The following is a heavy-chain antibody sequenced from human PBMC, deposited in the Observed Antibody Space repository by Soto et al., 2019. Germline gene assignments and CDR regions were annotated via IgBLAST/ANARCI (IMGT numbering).Heavy chain of an antibody. CDR3: ARGSNYYDSSGYLNWFDP. CDR2: IYHSGST. CDR1: GGSISSGGYS. D-gene: IGHD3-22*01. V-gene: IGHV4-30-2*01. Sequence: QLQLQESGSGLVKPSQTLSLTCAVSGGSISSGGYSWNWIRQPPGKGLEWIGYIYHSGSTYYNPSLKSRVTISVDRSKNQFSLKLSSVTAADTAVYYCARGSNYYDSSGYLNWFDPWGQGTLVTVSS. J-gene: IGHJ5*02.